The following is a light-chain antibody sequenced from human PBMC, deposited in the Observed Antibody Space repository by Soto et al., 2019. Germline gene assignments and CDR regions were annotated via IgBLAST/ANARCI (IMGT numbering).Light chain of an antibody. Sequence: DIQMTQSPSSLSASVGDRVTITFRATQSISSYLNWYQQKPGKAPKLLIYAASSLQSGVPSRFSGSGSGTDFTLTISSLQPEDFATYYCQQSYSTPLTFGGGTNVDIK. CDR3: QQSYSTPLT. J-gene: IGKJ4*01. CDR1: QSISSY. CDR2: AAS. V-gene: IGKV1-39*01.